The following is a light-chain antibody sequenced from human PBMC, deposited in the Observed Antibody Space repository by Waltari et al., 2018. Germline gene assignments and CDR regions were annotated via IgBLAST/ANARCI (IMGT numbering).Light chain of an antibody. J-gene: IGLJ2*01. CDR3: SSYTSSSTVV. Sequence: QSALTQPASVSGSPGQSITIPCTGTSITFVGYTYFSWYQQNPGKAPKLMIYDVSNRPSGVSNRFSGSKSGNTASLTISGLQAEDEADYYCSSYTSSSTVVFGGGTKLTVL. V-gene: IGLV2-14*03. CDR1: SITFVGYTY. CDR2: DVS.